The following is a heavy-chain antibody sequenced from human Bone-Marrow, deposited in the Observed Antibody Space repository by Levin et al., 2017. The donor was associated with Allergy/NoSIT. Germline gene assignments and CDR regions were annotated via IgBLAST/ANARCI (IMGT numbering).Heavy chain of an antibody. CDR2: FDPEQGET. CDR3: ATVKTIV. CDR1: GYTLPEVA. V-gene: IGHV1-24*01. Sequence: GESLKISCKVSGYTLPEVAIPWVRQAPGKGLEWMGGFDPEQGETIYTQNFQGRVTMPEDTTTDTAYMELGSLTIEDPDVYDCATVKTIVGGQGSLVTVYS. J-gene: IGHJ1*01. D-gene: IGHD3-3*01.